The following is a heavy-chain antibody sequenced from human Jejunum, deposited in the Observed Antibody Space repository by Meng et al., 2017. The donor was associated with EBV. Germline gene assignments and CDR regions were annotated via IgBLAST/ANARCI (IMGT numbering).Heavy chain of an antibody. D-gene: IGHD3-3*01. V-gene: IGHV4-34*01. CDR1: EGSFGGYF. Sequence: LQQGGARVVMPSEPLPSPSAVSEGSFGGYFWTWIRQAPGKGLEWIGEINQVESANYNPSLKSRVTISVDMSNIQFSLKVNSVTATDTAVYYCARSGAIIGVPGGPDYWGQGTLVTVSS. CDR3: ARSGAIIGVPGGPDY. CDR2: INQVESA. J-gene: IGHJ4*02.